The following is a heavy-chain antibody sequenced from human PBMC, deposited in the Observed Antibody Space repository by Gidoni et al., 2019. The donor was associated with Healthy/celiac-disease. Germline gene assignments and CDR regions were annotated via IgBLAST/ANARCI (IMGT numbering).Heavy chain of an antibody. CDR2: INHSGST. Sequence: QVQLQQWGAGLLKPSETLSLPCSVHVWSFSGYYWSWIRQPPGKGLEWIGEINHSGSTNYNPSLKSRVTISVDTSKNQFSLKLSSVTAADTAVYYCARGSSLTANDFDYWGQGTLVTVSS. CDR1: VWSFSGYY. D-gene: IGHD3-9*01. CDR3: ARGSSLTANDFDY. J-gene: IGHJ4*02. V-gene: IGHV4-34*01.